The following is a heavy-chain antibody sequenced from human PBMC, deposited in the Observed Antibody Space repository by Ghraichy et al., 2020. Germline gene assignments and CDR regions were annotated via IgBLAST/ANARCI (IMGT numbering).Heavy chain of an antibody. CDR2: IYYSGST. V-gene: IGHV4-39*01. D-gene: IGHD5-18*01. CDR1: GGSISSSDYY. Sequence: SETLSLTCTVSGGSISSSDYYWDWIRQPPGKGLEWIGTIYYSGSTYYNPSLKSRVTISVDTSKNQFSLKLNSVTAADTAIYYCARPATPTAPLDWFDPWGQGTLVTVSS. CDR3: ARPATPTAPLDWFDP. J-gene: IGHJ5*02.